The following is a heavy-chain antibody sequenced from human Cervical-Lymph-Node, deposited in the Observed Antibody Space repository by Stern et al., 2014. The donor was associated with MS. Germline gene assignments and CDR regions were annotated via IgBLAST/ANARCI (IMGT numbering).Heavy chain of an antibody. V-gene: IGHV1-69*01. CDR2: IMPILGTS. Sequence: VQLVESGAEVKKPWSSVKVSCQASGGTLISYPISWVRQAPGQGLEWLGGIMPILGTSNYAHKFQGRVTITADESTTTIYMELRSLKSEDTAVYYCARHLGSHESGWFDPWGQGTLVTVSS. D-gene: IGHD1-26*01. J-gene: IGHJ5*02. CDR3: ARHLGSHESGWFDP. CDR1: GGTLISYP.